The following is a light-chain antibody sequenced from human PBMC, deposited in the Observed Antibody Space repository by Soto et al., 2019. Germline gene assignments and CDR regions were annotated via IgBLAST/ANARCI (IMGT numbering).Light chain of an antibody. CDR2: DAS. CDR1: KIGSKI. J-gene: IGLJ1*01. Sequence: YELTQPPSFSLPQGQTAGFTGGGAKIGSKIVHWYRQRPGQAPVAVVFDASDRPSGIPDRISASRSGDTATLTISRVDAGDEADYYCQVWASTDEFFVFGSGTKVTVL. V-gene: IGLV3-21*02. CDR3: QVWASTDEFFV.